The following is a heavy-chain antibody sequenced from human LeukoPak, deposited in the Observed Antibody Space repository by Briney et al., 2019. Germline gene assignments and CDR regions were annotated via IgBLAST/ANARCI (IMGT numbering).Heavy chain of an antibody. CDR1: GGSISSFY. D-gene: IGHD6-13*01. Sequence: SETLSLTCTVSGGSISSFYCSWIRQPAGKGLEWIGHMYTSGRINYNPSLKSRVTISVDKSKNQFSLRLTSVTAADTAVYYCAGDGYRTSWYYSWGQGTLVTVSS. CDR3: AGDGYRTSWYYS. CDR2: MYTSGRI. J-gene: IGHJ5*01. V-gene: IGHV4-4*07.